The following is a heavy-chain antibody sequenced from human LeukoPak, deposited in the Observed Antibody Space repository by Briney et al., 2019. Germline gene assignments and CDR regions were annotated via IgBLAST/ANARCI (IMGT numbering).Heavy chain of an antibody. CDR2: IIPIFGTA. CDR1: GGTFSSYA. J-gene: IGHJ3*02. V-gene: IGHV1-69*05. D-gene: IGHD2-2*01. Sequence: ASVKVSCKASGGTFSSYAISWVRQAPGQGLEWMGGIIPIFGTANYAQKLQGRVTMTTDTSTSSTYMELRSLRSDDTAVHYCVRAPGYCSSTSCPGDAFDIWGQGTMVTVSS. CDR3: VRAPGYCSSTSCPGDAFDI.